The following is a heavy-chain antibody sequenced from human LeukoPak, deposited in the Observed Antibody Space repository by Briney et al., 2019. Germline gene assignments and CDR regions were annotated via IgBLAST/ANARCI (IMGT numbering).Heavy chain of an antibody. CDR3: ARGSSWYDY. CDR2: IDNSGST. J-gene: IGHJ4*02. CDR1: GASMSNYY. V-gene: IGHV4-59*01. Sequence: SETLSLTCTVSGASMSNYYWSWIRQPPGKGLEWIAYIDNSGSTKYNPSLKSRVTISVDTSKNQFSLNLRSVTAADTAVYYCARGSSWYDYWGQGTLVTVSS. D-gene: IGHD2-15*01.